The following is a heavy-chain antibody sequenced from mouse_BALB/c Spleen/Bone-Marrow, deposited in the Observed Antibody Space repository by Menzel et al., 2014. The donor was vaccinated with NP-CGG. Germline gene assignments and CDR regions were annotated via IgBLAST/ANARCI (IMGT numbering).Heavy chain of an antibody. CDR3: ARGAYYYGSSYDAMDY. CDR2: ICSGSSDX. Sequence: VVGSGGGFVWPGGSRELSCAASWFTFRRFWIHWVRQAPGKGVGGVASICSGSSDXXYADTVKGRFTISRDNPKNTLFLQMTGLRSEDTAMYYCARGAYYYGSSYDAMDYWGQGTSVTVSS. CDR1: WFTFRRFW. D-gene: IGHD1-1*01. V-gene: IGHV5-17*02. J-gene: IGHJ4*01.